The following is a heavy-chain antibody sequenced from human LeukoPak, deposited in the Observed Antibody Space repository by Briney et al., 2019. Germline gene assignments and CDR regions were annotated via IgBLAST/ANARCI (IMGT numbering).Heavy chain of an antibody. D-gene: IGHD5-12*01. CDR1: GFTFSSYG. J-gene: IGHJ4*02. CDR3: ARDRGDIVATIDY. CDR2: IWYDGSNK. V-gene: IGHV3-33*01. Sequence: PGRSLRLSCAASGFTFSSYGMHWVRQAPGKGLEWVAVIWYDGSNKYYADSVKGRFTISRDNSENTLYLQMNSLRAEDTAVYYCARDRGDIVATIDYWGQGTLVTVSS.